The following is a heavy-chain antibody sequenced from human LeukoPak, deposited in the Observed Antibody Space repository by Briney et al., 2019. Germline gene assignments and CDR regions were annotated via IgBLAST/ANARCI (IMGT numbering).Heavy chain of an antibody. Sequence: GRSLRLSCAASGFTFSSYGMHWVRQAPGKGLEWVAVIWYDGSNKYYADSVKGRFTISRDNSKNTLYLQMNSLRAEDTAVYYCAREFYSSTSCYDAFDIWGQGTMVTVSS. V-gene: IGHV3-33*01. CDR3: AREFYSSTSCYDAFDI. CDR2: IWYDGSNK. J-gene: IGHJ3*02. CDR1: GFTFSSYG. D-gene: IGHD2-2*01.